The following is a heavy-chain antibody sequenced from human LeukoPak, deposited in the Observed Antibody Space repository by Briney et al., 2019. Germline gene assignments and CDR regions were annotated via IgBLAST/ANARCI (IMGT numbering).Heavy chain of an antibody. CDR3: PSLTTADAFDI. J-gene: IGHJ3*02. D-gene: IGHD3-22*01. CDR2: IYDSGCT. CDR1: GGSISSYY. V-gene: IGHV4-59*01. Sequence: SETLSLTCTVSGGSISSYYWIWTRQPPGEGLEGLGYIYDSGCTKYNPSLKSRVTISVHTSKNQFFLKLSSVTAADTAVFYCPSLTTADAFDIWGQGTMVTVSS.